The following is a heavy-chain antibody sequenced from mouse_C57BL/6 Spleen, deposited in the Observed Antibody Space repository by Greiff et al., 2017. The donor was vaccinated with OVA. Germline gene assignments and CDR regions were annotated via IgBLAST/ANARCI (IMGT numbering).Heavy chain of an antibody. CDR3: ARVTTVVAGFDY. V-gene: IGHV1-52*01. CDR1: GYTFTSYW. Sequence: VQLQQSGAELVRPGSSVKLSCKASGYTFTSYWMHWVKQRPIQGLEWIGNIDPSDSETHYNQKFKDKATLTVDKSSSTAYMQLSSLTSEDSAVYYCARVTTVVAGFDYWGQGTTLTVSS. CDR2: IDPSDSET. D-gene: IGHD1-1*01. J-gene: IGHJ2*01.